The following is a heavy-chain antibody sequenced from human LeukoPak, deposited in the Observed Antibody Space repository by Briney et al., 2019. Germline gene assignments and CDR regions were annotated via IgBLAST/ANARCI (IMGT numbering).Heavy chain of an antibody. CDR2: INPRGGST. V-gene: IGHV1-46*01. J-gene: IGHJ5*02. CDR1: GYTFTSYF. CDR3: ATPEPFP. D-gene: IGHD1-14*01. Sequence: ASVKVSCKASGYTFTSYFMHWMRQAPGQGPEWMGIINPRGGSTEYSHKFQGRLTMTSDTSTSTVYMELSSLRSEDTAVYYCATPEPFPWGQGTQVTVSS.